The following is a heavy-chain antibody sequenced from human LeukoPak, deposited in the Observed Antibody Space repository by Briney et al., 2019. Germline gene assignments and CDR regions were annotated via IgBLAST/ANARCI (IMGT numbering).Heavy chain of an antibody. D-gene: IGHD1-26*01. Sequence: GGSLRLSCVVSGFTFSGYSMNWVRQAPGKGLEWVSYISTSSSTIYYADSVKGRFTISRDNAKNSLYLQMSSLRAEDTAVYYCARVGPHDAFDIWGQGTMVTVSS. J-gene: IGHJ3*02. CDR1: GFTFSGYS. V-gene: IGHV3-48*01. CDR3: ARVGPHDAFDI. CDR2: ISTSSSTI.